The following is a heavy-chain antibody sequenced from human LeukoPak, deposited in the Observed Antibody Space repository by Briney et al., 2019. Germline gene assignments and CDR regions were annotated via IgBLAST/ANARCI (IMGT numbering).Heavy chain of an antibody. Sequence: ASVKVSCKVSGYTLTELSMHWARQAPGKGLEWMGGFDPEDGETIYAQKFQGRVTMTEDTSTDTAYMELSSLRSEDTAVYYCATDLDSSGYYLGAFDIWGQGTMVTVSS. V-gene: IGHV1-24*01. J-gene: IGHJ3*02. D-gene: IGHD3-22*01. CDR1: GYTLTELS. CDR3: ATDLDSSGYYLGAFDI. CDR2: FDPEDGET.